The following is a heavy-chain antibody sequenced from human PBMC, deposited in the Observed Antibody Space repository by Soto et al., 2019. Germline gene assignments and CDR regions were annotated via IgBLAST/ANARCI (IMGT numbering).Heavy chain of an antibody. Sequence: SETLSLTCTVSGGSISSYYWSWIRQPPGKGLEWIGYIYYSGSTNYNPSLKSRVTISVDTSKNQFSLKLSSVTAADTAVYYCARDGGYVYFDYWGQGTLVTVSS. D-gene: IGHD5-12*01. J-gene: IGHJ4*02. CDR3: ARDGGYVYFDY. V-gene: IGHV4-59*01. CDR2: IYYSGST. CDR1: GGSISSYY.